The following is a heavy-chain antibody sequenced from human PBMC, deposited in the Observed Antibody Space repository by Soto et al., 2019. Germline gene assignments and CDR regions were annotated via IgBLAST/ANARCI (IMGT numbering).Heavy chain of an antibody. Sequence: QVQLQESGPGLVKPSGTLSLTCAVSSGSISSSNWWSRVRQPPGKGLEWIGEIYHSGSTNYNPSLKSRVTISVDKSKNQFSLKLSSVTAADTAVYYCARVGGEMFGELQYDGFDPWGQGTLVTVSS. V-gene: IGHV4-4*02. CDR1: SGSISSSNW. D-gene: IGHD3-10*02. J-gene: IGHJ5*02. CDR3: ARVGGEMFGELQYDGFDP. CDR2: IYHSGST.